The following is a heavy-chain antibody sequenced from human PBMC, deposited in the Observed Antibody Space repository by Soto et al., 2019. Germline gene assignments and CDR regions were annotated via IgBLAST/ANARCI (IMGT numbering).Heavy chain of an antibody. J-gene: IGHJ3*02. Sequence: PGGSLRLSCAASGFTFSNAWMSGVRQAPGKGLEWGGRIKSKTDGGTTDYAAPVKGRFTISRDDSKNTLYLQMNSLTTEHTAVYYCTKVGNRVEKATVSHTRAFDIWGQGTMVTVSS. CDR1: GFTFSNAW. D-gene: IGHD4-17*01. V-gene: IGHV3-15*01. CDR2: IKSKTDGGTT. CDR3: TKVGNRVEKATVSHTRAFDI.